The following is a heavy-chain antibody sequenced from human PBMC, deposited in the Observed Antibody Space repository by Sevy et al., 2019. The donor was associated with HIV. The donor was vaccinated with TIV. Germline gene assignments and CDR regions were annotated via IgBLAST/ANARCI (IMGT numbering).Heavy chain of an antibody. J-gene: IGHJ4*02. CDR1: GFTFSTYW. CDR3: ARDLAHGSEDYGDYYFDF. V-gene: IGHV3-7*01. D-gene: IGHD4-17*01. Sequence: GGSLRLSCAASGFTFSTYWMTWVRQAPGTGLEWVANIKYDGSEKYYVDSVKGRFTIYRANANNSLYLQMNSLRAEDTAVYYCARDLAHGSEDYGDYYFDFWGQGTLVTVSS. CDR2: IKYDGSEK.